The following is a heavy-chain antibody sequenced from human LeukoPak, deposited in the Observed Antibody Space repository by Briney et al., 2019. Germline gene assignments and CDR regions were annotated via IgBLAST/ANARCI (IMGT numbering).Heavy chain of an antibody. CDR2: MNPNSGNT. CDR3: ARGKLTYYYDSSGYRP. J-gene: IGHJ5*02. Sequence: ASVKVSCKASGYTFTSYDINWVRQATGQGLEWMGWMNPNSGNTGYAQKFQGRVTMTRNTSISTAYMELSSLRSEDTAVYYCARGKLTYYYDSSGYRPWGQGTLVPISS. CDR1: GYTFTSYD. V-gene: IGHV1-8*01. D-gene: IGHD3-22*01.